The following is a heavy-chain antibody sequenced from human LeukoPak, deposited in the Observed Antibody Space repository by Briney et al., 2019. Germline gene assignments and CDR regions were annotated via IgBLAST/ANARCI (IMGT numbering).Heavy chain of an antibody. CDR2: IYTSGST. CDR3: ARGPPPDFDY. V-gene: IGHV4-4*07. J-gene: IGHJ4*02. Sequence: SETLSLTCTVSGDSVSNYYWSWIRQPAGKGLEWIGRIYTSGSTDYNPSLKSRVTMSVDTSKNQFSLKVNSVTAADTAVYYCARGPPPDFDYWGLGTLVTVPS. CDR1: GDSVSNYY.